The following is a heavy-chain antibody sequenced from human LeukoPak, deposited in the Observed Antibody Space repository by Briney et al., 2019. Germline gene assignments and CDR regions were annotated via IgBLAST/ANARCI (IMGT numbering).Heavy chain of an antibody. CDR1: GFTFSNYG. CDR2: ISYDGSNK. V-gene: IGHV3-30*18. CDR3: AKDYYGGDGFFDY. Sequence: GGSLRLSCAASGFTFSNYGMHWVRQAPGKGLEWVAVISYDGSNKYYADSVKGRFTISRDNSKSTLYLQMNSLRAEDTAVYYCAKDYYGGDGFFDYWGQGTLVTVSS. J-gene: IGHJ4*02. D-gene: IGHD4-23*01.